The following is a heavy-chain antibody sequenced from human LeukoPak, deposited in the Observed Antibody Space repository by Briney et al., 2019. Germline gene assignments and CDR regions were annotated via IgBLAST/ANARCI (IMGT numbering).Heavy chain of an antibody. CDR2: INHSGST. D-gene: IGHD6-19*01. CDR1: GGSFSGYY. V-gene: IGHV4-34*01. Sequence: SETLSLTCAVYGGSFSGYYWSWIRQPPGKGLEWIGEINHSGSTNYNPSLKSRVTISVDTSKNQFSLKLSSVTAADTAVYYCARDPLVSSGWYGSYWGQGTLVTVSS. CDR3: ARDPLVSSGWYGSY. J-gene: IGHJ4*02.